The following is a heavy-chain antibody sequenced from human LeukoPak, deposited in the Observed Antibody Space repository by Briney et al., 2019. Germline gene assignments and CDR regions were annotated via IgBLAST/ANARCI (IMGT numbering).Heavy chain of an antibody. D-gene: IGHD2-2*01. CDR2: ICWNSGSI. CDR3: ASSTSWRSQFDY. V-gene: IGHV3-9*01. Sequence: VSVICWNSGSIGYADSVNGPFTISTDTAKNSLYLQMNSLRAEDTAVYYCASSTSWRSQFDYWGQGTLVTVSS. J-gene: IGHJ4*02.